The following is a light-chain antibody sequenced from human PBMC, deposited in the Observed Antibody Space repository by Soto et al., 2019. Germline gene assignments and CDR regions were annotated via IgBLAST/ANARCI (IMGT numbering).Light chain of an antibody. CDR3: QQRSNWPPYT. CDR2: DAS. J-gene: IGKJ2*01. V-gene: IGKV3-11*01. Sequence: EIALTQSPATLSLSPGERATLSCRVSQSVSSYLAWYQQKPGQAPRLLIYDASNRATGIPARFSGSGSGTDFTLTISSLEPEDFAVYYCQQRSNWPPYTFGQGTKLEIK. CDR1: QSVSSY.